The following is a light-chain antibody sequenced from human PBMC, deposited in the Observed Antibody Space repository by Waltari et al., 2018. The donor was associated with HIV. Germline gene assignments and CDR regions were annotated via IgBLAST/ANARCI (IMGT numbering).Light chain of an antibody. J-gene: IGLJ2*01. V-gene: IGLV2-11*01. CDR1: SSDVGGYNY. CDR3: CSYADNYPVV. Sequence: QSALTQPRSVSGSPGQSVTISCTGTSSDVGGYNYVSWYQHHPGKAPKFMIYDVNKRPSGVPCRFSGSKSGNTASLTISGLQAEDEADYYCCSYADNYPVVFGGGTKLTVL. CDR2: DVN.